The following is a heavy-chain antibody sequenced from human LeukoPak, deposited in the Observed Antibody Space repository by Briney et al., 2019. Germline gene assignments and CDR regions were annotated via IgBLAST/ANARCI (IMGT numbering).Heavy chain of an antibody. D-gene: IGHD6-19*01. CDR3: AMNLAVAGYGMDV. CDR2: VSAYNGNT. V-gene: IGHV1-18*01. Sequence: ASVKVSCTASGYTFTSYGISWVRQAPGQGLEWMGWVSAYNGNTNYAQKLQGRVTMTTDTSTSTAYMELRSLRSDDTAVYYCAMNLAVAGYGMDVWGQGTTVTVSS. J-gene: IGHJ6*02. CDR1: GYTFTSYG.